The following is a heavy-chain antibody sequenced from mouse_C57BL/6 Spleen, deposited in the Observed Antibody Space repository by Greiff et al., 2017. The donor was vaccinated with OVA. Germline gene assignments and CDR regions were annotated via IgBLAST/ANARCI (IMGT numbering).Heavy chain of an antibody. CDR3: ARGGGSSYAWFAY. J-gene: IGHJ3*01. CDR2: IDPSDSYT. Sequence: VQLQQPGAELVKPGASVKLSCKASGYTFTSYWMQWVNQRPGQGLEWIGEIDPSDSYTNYNQKFKGKATLTVDTSSSTAYMQLSSLTSEDSAVYYCARGGGSSYAWFAYWGQGTLVTVSA. CDR1: GYTFTSYW. D-gene: IGHD1-1*01. V-gene: IGHV1-50*01.